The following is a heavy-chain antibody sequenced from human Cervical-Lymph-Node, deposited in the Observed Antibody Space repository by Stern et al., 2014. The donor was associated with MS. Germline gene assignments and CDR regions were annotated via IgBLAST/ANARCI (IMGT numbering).Heavy chain of an antibody. J-gene: IGHJ6*02. CDR2: IYPGDSDS. D-gene: IGHD5-18*01. CDR1: GYSFATYW. V-gene: IGHV5-51*03. Sequence: EVQLVQSGAEVKKPGESLKISCKGSGYSFATYWIGWVRQMPGKGLEGMGIIYPGDSDSSSSPSFQGQVTIPADKSISTAYLHWSSLKASDTAMYYCARPGDDTAKYGLDVWGQGTTVTVSS. CDR3: ARPGDDTAKYGLDV.